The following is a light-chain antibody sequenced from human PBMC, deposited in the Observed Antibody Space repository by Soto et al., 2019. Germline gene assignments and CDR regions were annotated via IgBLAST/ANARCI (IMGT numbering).Light chain of an antibody. Sequence: QSVLTQPASVSGSPGQSITISCTGTSSDVGGYNFVSWYQQHPDKAPKLMIYDVTNRPSGVSNRFSGSKSGNTASLTISGLQAEDEADCYCSSYTSISTYVFGTGTKLTVL. CDR1: SSDVGGYNF. CDR3: SSYTSISTYV. V-gene: IGLV2-14*01. J-gene: IGLJ1*01. CDR2: DVT.